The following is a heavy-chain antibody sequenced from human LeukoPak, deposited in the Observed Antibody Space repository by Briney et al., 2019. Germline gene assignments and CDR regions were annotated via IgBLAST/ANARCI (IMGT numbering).Heavy chain of an antibody. Sequence: AASVKVSCKASGGTFSKYAISWVRQAPGQGLEWMGGITPTYGLVHYAQKFRGRVTLTTDTSTGTADLEMNSLTFEDTAVYYCATGTNGLYGSNRFQGYFDDWGQGTLVTVLS. CDR2: ITPTYGLV. J-gene: IGHJ4*02. D-gene: IGHD6-13*01. V-gene: IGHV1-69*10. CDR3: ATGTNGLYGSNRFQGYFDD. CDR1: GGTFSKYA.